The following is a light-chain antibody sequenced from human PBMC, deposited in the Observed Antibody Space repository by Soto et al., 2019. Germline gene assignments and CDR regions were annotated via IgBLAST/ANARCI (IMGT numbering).Light chain of an antibody. V-gene: IGKV1-5*03. CDR2: KAS. CDR3: QQYNTYSPT. CDR1: QSISSW. Sequence: DVQMTQSPSTLSASVGDRVTITCRASQSISSWLAWYQQKPGKXPKXXIYKASSLESGVPSRFSGSGSGTEFTITVSSLQPDDFETYYCQQYNTYSPTFGQGTKVDIK. J-gene: IGKJ1*01.